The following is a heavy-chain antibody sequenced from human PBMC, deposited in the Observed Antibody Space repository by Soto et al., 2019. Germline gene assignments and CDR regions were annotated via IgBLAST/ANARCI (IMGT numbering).Heavy chain of an antibody. D-gene: IGHD3-10*01. J-gene: IGHJ4*02. CDR3: ARGGPPIAY. CDR2: INAGNGNT. V-gene: IGHV1-3*05. Sequence: QVQLVQSGAEEKKPGASVKVSCKASGYTFTSYAMHWVRQAPGQRLEWMGWINAGNGNTKYSQKFQGRVTITRDISASTASMEQSSLRSEDTALYHCARGGPPIAYWGQGTLVTVSS. CDR1: GYTFTSYA.